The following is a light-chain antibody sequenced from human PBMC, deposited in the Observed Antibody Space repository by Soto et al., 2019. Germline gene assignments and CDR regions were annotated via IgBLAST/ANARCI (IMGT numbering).Light chain of an antibody. CDR2: SAS. Sequence: DIQMTQSPSSLSASVGDKVTITCRASQPVSLYLNWYQQKPGRAPQLLISSASSLQSGVPSRFSGSGSGTDFTLTISSLQPEDSATYYCQQGFTTPLTFGGGAKVEI. CDR3: QQGFTTPLT. V-gene: IGKV1-39*01. J-gene: IGKJ4*01. CDR1: QPVSLY.